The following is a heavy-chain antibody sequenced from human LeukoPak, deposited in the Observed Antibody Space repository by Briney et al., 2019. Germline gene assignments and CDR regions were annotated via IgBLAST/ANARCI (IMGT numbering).Heavy chain of an antibody. CDR2: ISSSSSYI. V-gene: IGHV3-21*01. J-gene: IGHJ4*02. CDR3: ARDKDTAILFFDY. CDR1: GFTFSSYS. Sequence: PGGSLRLSCAASGFTFSSYSMNWVRQAPGKGLGWVSSISSSSSYIYYADSVKGRFTISRDNAKNSLYLQMNSLRAEDTAVYYCARDKDTAILFFDYWGQGTLVTVSS. D-gene: IGHD5-18*01.